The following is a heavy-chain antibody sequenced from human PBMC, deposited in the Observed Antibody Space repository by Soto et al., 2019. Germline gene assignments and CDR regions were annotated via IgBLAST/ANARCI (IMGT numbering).Heavy chain of an antibody. CDR3: ARLTSYDSSGYCCY. J-gene: IGHJ4*02. Sequence: EVQLVESGGGLVKPGGSLRLSCAASGFTFSSYSMNWVRQAPGKGLEWVSSISSSSSYIYYADSVKGRFTISRDNAKNSLYLQMNSLRAEATAVYYCARLTSYDSSGYCCYWGQGTLVTVSS. V-gene: IGHV3-21*01. CDR1: GFTFSSYS. CDR2: ISSSSSYI. D-gene: IGHD3-22*01.